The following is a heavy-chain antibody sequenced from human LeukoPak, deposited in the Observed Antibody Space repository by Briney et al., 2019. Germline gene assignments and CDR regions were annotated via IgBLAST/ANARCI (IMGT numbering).Heavy chain of an antibody. CDR3: AREAYCGGDCYSGTNYGMDV. D-gene: IGHD2-21*02. J-gene: IGHJ6*02. Sequence: SETLSLTCTVSGGSISSSSYYWGWIRQPPGKGLEWIGSIYYSGSTYYNPSLKSRVTISVDTSKNQFSLKLSSVTAADTAVYYCAREAYCGGDCYSGTNYGMDVWGQGTTVTASS. CDR1: GGSISSSSYY. CDR2: IYYSGST. V-gene: IGHV4-39*07.